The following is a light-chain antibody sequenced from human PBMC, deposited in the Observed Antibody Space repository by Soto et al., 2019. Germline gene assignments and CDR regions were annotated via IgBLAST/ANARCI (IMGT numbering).Light chain of an antibody. J-gene: IGKJ4*01. CDR3: QHYRTS. Sequence: EIVLTQSPGTLSLSPGERATLSCRASQGVSSSYLAWYQQKPGQPRRLLIYGASSRATGIPDRFSGSGYGTDFTLTITRLEPEDFAVYYCQHYRTSFGGGTKVEIK. V-gene: IGKV3-20*01. CDR2: GAS. CDR1: QGVSSSY.